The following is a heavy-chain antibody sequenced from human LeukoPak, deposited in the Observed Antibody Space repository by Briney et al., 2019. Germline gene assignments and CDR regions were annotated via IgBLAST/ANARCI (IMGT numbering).Heavy chain of an antibody. D-gene: IGHD6-6*01. J-gene: IGHJ3*02. CDR3: GSIGGRSKAAKGDAFDI. V-gene: IGHV3-21*01. CDR1: GSTFSSYS. Sequence: GGSLRLSCAASGSTFSSYSMNWVRQAPGKGLEWVSSISSGSTYMYYADSVKGRFTISRDNAQNSMYLQMNSLRAEDTAVYYCGSIGGRSKAAKGDAFDIWGQGTMVTVSS. CDR2: ISSGSTYM.